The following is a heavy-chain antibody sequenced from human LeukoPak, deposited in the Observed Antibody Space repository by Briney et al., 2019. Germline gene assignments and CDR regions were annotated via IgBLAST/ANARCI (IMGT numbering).Heavy chain of an antibody. J-gene: IGHJ3*02. Sequence: GGSLRLSCAASGFTFSSYSMNWVRQAPGKGLEWVSYISSSSSTIYYADSVKGRFTISRDNAKNTLYLQMNSLRAEDTAVYYCASSPLLRFLEWLYDAFDIWGQGTMVTVSS. CDR1: GFTFSSYS. CDR3: ASSPLLRFLEWLYDAFDI. CDR2: ISSSSSTI. V-gene: IGHV3-48*04. D-gene: IGHD3-3*01.